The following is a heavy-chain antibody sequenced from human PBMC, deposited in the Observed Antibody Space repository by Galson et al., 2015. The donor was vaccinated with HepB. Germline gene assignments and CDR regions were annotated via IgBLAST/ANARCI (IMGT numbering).Heavy chain of an antibody. V-gene: IGHV4-59*01. CDR3: ASHSLGIAAAIGSEAFDI. Sequence: SETLSLTCTVSGGSISSYYWSWIRQPPGKGLEWIGYIYYSGSTNYNPSLKSRVTISVDTSKNQFSLKLSSVTAADTAVYYCASHSLGIAAAIGSEAFDIWGQGTMVTVSS. CDR1: GGSISSYY. J-gene: IGHJ3*02. D-gene: IGHD6-13*01. CDR2: IYYSGST.